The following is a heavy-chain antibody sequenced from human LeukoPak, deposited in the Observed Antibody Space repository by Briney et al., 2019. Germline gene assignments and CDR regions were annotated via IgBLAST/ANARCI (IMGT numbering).Heavy chain of an antibody. CDR3: ARDIVVVPAAIKDYYYYGMDV. V-gene: IGHV5-51*01. Sequence: GESLKISCKGSGYIFTSYWIGWVRQMPGKGLEWMGIIYPGDSDTRYSPSFQGQVTISADKSISTAYLQWSSLKASDTAMYYCARDIVVVPAAIKDYYYYGMDVWGQGTTVTVSS. D-gene: IGHD2-2*02. J-gene: IGHJ6*02. CDR2: IYPGDSDT. CDR1: GYIFTSYW.